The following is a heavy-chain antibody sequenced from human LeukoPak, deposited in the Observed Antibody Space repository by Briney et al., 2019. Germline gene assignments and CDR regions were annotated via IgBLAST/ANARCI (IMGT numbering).Heavy chain of an antibody. CDR1: GYTFTGHY. Sequence: GASVKVSCKASGYTFTGHYIHWVRQAPGQGLEWMGWINPKNAGTNYAQKFQGRVTMTRDTSTGTAYMELSRLRSDDSAVYYCASDLFGGIGDYWGQGTLVTVSS. D-gene: IGHD3-10*02. CDR2: INPKNAGT. J-gene: IGHJ4*02. CDR3: ASDLFGGIGDY. V-gene: IGHV1-2*02.